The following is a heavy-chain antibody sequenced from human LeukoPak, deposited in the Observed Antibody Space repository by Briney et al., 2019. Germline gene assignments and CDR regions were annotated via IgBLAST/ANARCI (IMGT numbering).Heavy chain of an antibody. CDR1: GGSISSYY. Sequence: SETLSLTCTVSGGSISSYYWSCIRQPAGKGLEWIGRIYTSGNTNYNPSLKSRVTMSVDTSKNQFSLKLSSVTAADTAVYYCAREGGFLEWLFYYYYYMDVWGKGTTVTVSS. D-gene: IGHD3-3*01. V-gene: IGHV4-4*07. J-gene: IGHJ6*03. CDR2: IYTSGNT. CDR3: AREGGFLEWLFYYYYYMDV.